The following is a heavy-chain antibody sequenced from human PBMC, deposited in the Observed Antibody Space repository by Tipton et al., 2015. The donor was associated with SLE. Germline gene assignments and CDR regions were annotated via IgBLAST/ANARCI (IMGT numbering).Heavy chain of an antibody. J-gene: IGHJ4*02. Sequence: TLSLTCAVYGGSFSGYYWSWIRQPPGKGLEWIGEINHSGSTNYNPSLKSRVTISVDTSKNQFSLKLSSVTAADTAVYYCARGVVAGPSGFDYWGQGTLVTVSS. D-gene: IGHD6-19*01. CDR1: GGSFSGYY. V-gene: IGHV4-34*01. CDR2: INHSGST. CDR3: ARGVVAGPSGFDY.